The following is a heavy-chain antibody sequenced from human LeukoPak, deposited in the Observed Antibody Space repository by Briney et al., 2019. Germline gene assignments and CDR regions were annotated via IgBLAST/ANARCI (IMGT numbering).Heavy chain of an antibody. D-gene: IGHD1-26*01. CDR2: IYYSGST. CDR1: GGTISSSSYY. CDR3: TRVVGATTEFYFSYYYYYYMDV. J-gene: IGHJ6*03. V-gene: IGHV4-39*07. Sequence: SETLSLTCTVSGGTISSSSYYWGWIRQPPGKGLEWIVSIYYSGSTYYNPSLKSRLTISVDTSKNQFSLKLSSVTAADTAVYYCTRVVGATTEFYFSYYYYYYMDVWGKGTTVTISS.